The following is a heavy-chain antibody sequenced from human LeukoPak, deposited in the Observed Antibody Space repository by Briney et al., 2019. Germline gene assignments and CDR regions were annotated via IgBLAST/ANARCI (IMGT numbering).Heavy chain of an antibody. CDR2: INRSGST. D-gene: IGHD3-10*01. CDR1: GGSFSGYY. Sequence: PSETLSLTCAVYGGSFSGYYWSWIRQPPGKGLEWIGEINRSGSTNYNASLKSRVTISVDTSKNQFSLKLSSVTAAGTAVYYCARDYHRDNWFDPWGQGTLVTVSS. CDR3: ARDYHRDNWFDP. J-gene: IGHJ5*02. V-gene: IGHV4-34*01.